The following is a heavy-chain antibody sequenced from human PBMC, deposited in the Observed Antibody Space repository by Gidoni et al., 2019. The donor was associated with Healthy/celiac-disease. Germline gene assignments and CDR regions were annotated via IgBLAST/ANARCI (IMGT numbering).Heavy chain of an antibody. D-gene: IGHD3-9*01. J-gene: IGHJ6*02. CDR2: IIPILGIA. CDR1: GGTFSSYT. V-gene: IGHV1-69*02. CDR3: ARDLAGGGRYFDV. Sequence: QVQLVQSGAEVKKPGSSVKVSCKASGGTFSSYTISWVRQAPGQGLEWMGRIIPILGIANYAQKFQGRVTITADKSTSTAYMELSSLRSEDTAVYYCARDLAGGGRYFDVWGQGTTVTVSS.